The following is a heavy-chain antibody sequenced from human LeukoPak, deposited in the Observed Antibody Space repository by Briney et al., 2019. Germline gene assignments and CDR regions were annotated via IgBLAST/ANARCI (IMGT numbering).Heavy chain of an antibody. V-gene: IGHV7-4-1*02. Sequence: ASVKVSCKASGYTFTGYYMHWVRQAPGQGLEWMGWISTNTGNPTYAQGFTGRFVLSLDTSVSTAYLQISSLKAEDTAVYYCARVIPAARLPYYMDVWGKGTTVTVSS. D-gene: IGHD6-6*01. J-gene: IGHJ6*03. CDR1: GYTFTGYY. CDR3: ARVIPAARLPYYMDV. CDR2: ISTNTGNP.